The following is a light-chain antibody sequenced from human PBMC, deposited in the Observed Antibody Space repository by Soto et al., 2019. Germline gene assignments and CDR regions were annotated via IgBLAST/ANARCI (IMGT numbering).Light chain of an antibody. CDR1: SSDVGAYDY. V-gene: IGLV2-14*03. J-gene: IGLJ3*02. CDR3: TSYTSSNSLVV. Sequence: QSVLTQPASVSESPGQSITISCTGTSSDVGAYDYVSWYQQHPGKAPKLMIYDVSNRPSGVSNRFSGSKSGNTASLTISGLQAEDEAHYYCTSYTSSNSLVVFGGGTKLTVL. CDR2: DVS.